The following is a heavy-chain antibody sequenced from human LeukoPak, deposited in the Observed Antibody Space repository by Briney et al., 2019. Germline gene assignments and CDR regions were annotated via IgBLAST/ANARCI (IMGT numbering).Heavy chain of an antibody. D-gene: IGHD3-16*01. CDR2: INAEGSDI. Sequence: PGGSLRLSCAASGFSFSRYAMNWVRQAPGKGLEWVSYINAEGSDILYPDSVRGRFTISRDNAKNSLYLQMSSLRAEDTGVYYCARDTFEPLPIDIWGQGTLVTVSS. V-gene: IGHV3-21*05. CDR3: ARDTFEPLPIDI. J-gene: IGHJ4*02. CDR1: GFSFSRYA.